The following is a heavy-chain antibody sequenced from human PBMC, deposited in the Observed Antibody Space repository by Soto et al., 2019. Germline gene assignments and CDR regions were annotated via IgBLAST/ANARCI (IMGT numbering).Heavy chain of an antibody. Sequence: WASVKVSCKTSGYNFVTYGITWVRQAPGQGLEWMGWISVYSGNTHYAQKFHDRVTLTTDTSTTTAYMDLRNLTSDDSAFYYCARNTPFFESSGSADYWGQGTLVTVSS. J-gene: IGHJ4*02. CDR2: ISVYSGNT. CDR3: ARNTPFFESSGSADY. CDR1: GYNFVTYG. V-gene: IGHV1-18*01. D-gene: IGHD3-22*01.